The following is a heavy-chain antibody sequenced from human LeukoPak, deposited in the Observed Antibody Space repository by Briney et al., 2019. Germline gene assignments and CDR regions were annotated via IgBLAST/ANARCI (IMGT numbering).Heavy chain of an antibody. CDR2: IYYSGST. D-gene: IGHD3-22*01. CDR1: GGSISSGDYY. CDR3: ARVAYYYDSSGYSEYFQH. Sequence: PSETLSLTCTVSGGSISSGDYYWSWIRQPPGKGLEWIGYIYYSGSTYHNPSLKSRVTISVDTSKNQFSLKLSSVTAADTAVYYCARVAYYYDSSGYSEYFQHWGQGTLVTVSS. J-gene: IGHJ1*01. V-gene: IGHV4-30-4*01.